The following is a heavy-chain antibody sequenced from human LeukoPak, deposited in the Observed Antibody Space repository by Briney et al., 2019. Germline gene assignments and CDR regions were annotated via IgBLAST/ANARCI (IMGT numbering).Heavy chain of an antibody. CDR1: RSTFTTYD. D-gene: IGHD6-6*01. J-gene: IGHJ4*02. V-gene: IGHV1-8*01. Sequence: ASVKVSCKASRSTFTTYDINWVRQATGQGLEWMGWINPHSGTTDYAQKFQGRVTITADESTSTAYMELSSLRSEDTAVYYCARGAVYSSSSGEGYFDYWGQGTLVTVSS. CDR3: ARGAVYSSSSGEGYFDY. CDR2: INPHSGTT.